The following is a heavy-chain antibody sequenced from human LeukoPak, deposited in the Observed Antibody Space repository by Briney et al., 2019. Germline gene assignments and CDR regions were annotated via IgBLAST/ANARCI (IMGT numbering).Heavy chain of an antibody. CDR3: ARDLAYSYTYYYYYYGMDV. J-gene: IGHJ6*02. CDR2: ISYDGSNK. Sequence: GGSLRLSCAASGFTFSSYAMHWVRQAPGKGLEWVAVISYDGSNKYYADSVKGRFTISRDNSKNTLYLQMNSLRAEDTAVYYCARDLAYSYTYYYYYYGMDVWGQGTTVTVSS. D-gene: IGHD5-18*01. CDR1: GFTFSSYA. V-gene: IGHV3-30-3*01.